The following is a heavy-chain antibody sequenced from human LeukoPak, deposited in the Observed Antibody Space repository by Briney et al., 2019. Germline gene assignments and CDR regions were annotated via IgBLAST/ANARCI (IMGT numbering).Heavy chain of an antibody. CDR1: GGTFSSYA. CDR2: TIPILRIA. Sequence: SVKVSCKASGGTFSSYAISWVRQAPGQGLEWMGRTIPILRIANYAQKFQGRVTITADKSTSTAYMELSSLRSEDTAVYYCARAKYYYDSSGYYLFDYWGQGTLVTVSS. CDR3: ARAKYYYDSSGYYLFDY. J-gene: IGHJ4*02. D-gene: IGHD3-22*01. V-gene: IGHV1-69*04.